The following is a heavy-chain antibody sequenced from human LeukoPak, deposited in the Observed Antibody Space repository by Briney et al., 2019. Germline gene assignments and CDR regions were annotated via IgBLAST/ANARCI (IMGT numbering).Heavy chain of an antibody. CDR3: ARGRGFLNYGFWTSDI. J-gene: IGHJ3*02. D-gene: IGHD3/OR15-3a*01. Sequence: PSETLSLTCTVSGGSISSYYWSWIRQPPGKGLEWIGYIYYSGSTNYNPSLKSRVTISVDTSKNQFSLKLSSVTAADTAVYYCARGRGFLNYGFWTSDIWGQGTMVTVSS. CDR2: IYYSGST. V-gene: IGHV4-59*08. CDR1: GGSISSYY.